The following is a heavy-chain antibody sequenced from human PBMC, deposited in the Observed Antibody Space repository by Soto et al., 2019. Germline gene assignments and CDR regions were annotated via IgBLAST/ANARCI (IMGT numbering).Heavy chain of an antibody. CDR3: TTAGTPTYYDFWSGYYGDYYYYGMDV. J-gene: IGHJ6*02. D-gene: IGHD3-3*01. Sequence: GGSLRLSCAASGFTFSNAWMNWVRQAPGKGLEWVGRIKSKTDGGTTDYAAPVKGRFTISRDDSKNTLYLQINSLKTEDTAVYYCTTAGTPTYYDFWSGYYGDYYYYGMDVWGQGTTVTVSS. CDR2: IKSKTDGGTT. V-gene: IGHV3-15*07. CDR1: GFTFSNAW.